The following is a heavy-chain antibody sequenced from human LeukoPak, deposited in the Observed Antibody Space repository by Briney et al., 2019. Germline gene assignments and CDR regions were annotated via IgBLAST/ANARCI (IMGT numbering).Heavy chain of an antibody. CDR1: GGSISISNCY. D-gene: IGHD3-22*01. V-gene: IGHV4-39*01. CDR3: ARHIDTSGYYKHRDY. J-gene: IGHJ4*02. CDR2: FYYSGNS. Sequence: SETLSLTCTVSGGSISISNCYWGWIRQPPGKGLEWIASFYYSGNSYYNPSLKSRVTVSVDTSNNQFSLRLSSVTAADTAVYYCARHIDTSGYYKHRDYWGQGTLVTVSS.